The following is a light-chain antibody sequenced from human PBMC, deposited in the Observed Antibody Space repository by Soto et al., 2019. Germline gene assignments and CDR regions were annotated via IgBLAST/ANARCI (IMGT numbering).Light chain of an antibody. Sequence: DIQMTQSPSTLSASVGDRVTITCRASQSISGSLAWYQQKPGKAPKLLIYEASNLKSGVPSRFSGSGSGTEYTLTISILQPDDSASYYCQHYNGYWTFGQGTRVEIK. CDR1: QSISGS. CDR3: QHYNGYWT. V-gene: IGKV1-5*03. J-gene: IGKJ1*01. CDR2: EAS.